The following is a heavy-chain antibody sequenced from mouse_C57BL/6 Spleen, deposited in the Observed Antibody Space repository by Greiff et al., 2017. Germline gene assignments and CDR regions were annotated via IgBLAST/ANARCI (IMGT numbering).Heavy chain of an antibody. D-gene: IGHD1-1*01. V-gene: IGHV1-61*01. CDR1: GYTFTSYW. J-gene: IGHJ2*01. Sequence: QVQLKQPGAELVRPGSSVKLSCKASGYTFTSYWMDWVKQRPGQGLEWIGNIYPSDSETHYNQKFKDKATLTVDKSSSTAYMQLSSLTSEDSAVYYCARGGLRWFDYWGQGTTRTVSS. CDR2: IYPSDSET. CDR3: ARGGLRWFDY.